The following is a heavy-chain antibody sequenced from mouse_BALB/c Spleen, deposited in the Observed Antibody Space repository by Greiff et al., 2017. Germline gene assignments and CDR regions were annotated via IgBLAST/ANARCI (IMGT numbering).Heavy chain of an antibody. CDR1: GYTFTSYY. D-gene: IGHD1-2*01. J-gene: IGHJ3*01. Sequence: QVQLKESGAELVKPGASVKLSCKASGYTFTSYYMYWVKQRPGQGLEWIGEINPSNGGTNFNEKFKSKATLTVDKSSSTAYMQLSSLTSEDSAVYYCTRDYGKPFAYWGQGTLVTVSA. V-gene: IGHV1S81*02. CDR3: TRDYGKPFAY. CDR2: INPSNGGT.